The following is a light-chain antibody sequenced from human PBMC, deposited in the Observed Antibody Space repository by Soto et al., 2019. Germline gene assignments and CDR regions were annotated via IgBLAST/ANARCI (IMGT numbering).Light chain of an antibody. CDR2: DTS. CDR3: LLSYVNDQFAV. Sequence: QAVVTQEPSLTVSPGGTVTLTCGSSTGAVTSGHYPYWFQQKPGQATKTLIYDTSNKHSWTPARFSGSLLGGKAARTLSGAQPEDEAEYYYLLSYVNDQFAVFGGGTQLTVL. V-gene: IGLV7-46*01. J-gene: IGLJ7*01. CDR1: TGAVTSGHY.